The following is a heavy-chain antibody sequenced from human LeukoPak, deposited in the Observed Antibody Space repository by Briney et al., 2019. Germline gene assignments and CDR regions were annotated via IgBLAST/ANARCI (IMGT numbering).Heavy chain of an antibody. J-gene: IGHJ3*02. D-gene: IGHD3-22*01. CDR1: GGTFSSYA. V-gene: IGHV1-69*06. Sequence: VASVKVSCKASGGTFSSYAISWVRQAPGQGLEWMGGIIPIFGTANYAQKFQGRVTITADKSTSTAYMELSSLRSEDTAVYYCAIRAHVVSTGSFDIWGQGTMVTVSS. CDR3: AIRAHVVSTGSFDI. CDR2: IIPIFGTA.